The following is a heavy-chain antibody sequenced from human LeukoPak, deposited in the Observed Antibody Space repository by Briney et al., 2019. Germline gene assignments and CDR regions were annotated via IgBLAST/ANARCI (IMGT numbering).Heavy chain of an antibody. CDR2: ISGSGDST. CDR1: GFTFSSCA. J-gene: IGHJ4*02. CDR3: AKGLRNYYGSGNDY. Sequence: GGSLRLSCAASGFTFSSCAMSWVRQAPGKGLEWVSAISGSGDSTYYADSVKGRFTISRDNSKNTLYLQMNGLRAEDTAVYYCAKGLRNYYGSGNDYWGQGTLVTVSS. V-gene: IGHV3-23*01. D-gene: IGHD3-10*01.